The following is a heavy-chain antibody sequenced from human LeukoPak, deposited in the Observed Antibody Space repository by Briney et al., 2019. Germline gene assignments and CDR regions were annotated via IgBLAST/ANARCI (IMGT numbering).Heavy chain of an antibody. V-gene: IGHV1-2*02. CDR2: INPNSGGT. J-gene: IGHJ4*02. CDR3: ARGPLGRGWYYFDY. CDR1: GYTFTGYY. D-gene: IGHD6-19*01. Sequence: ASVKVSCKASGYTFTGYYMHWVRQAPGQGLEWMGWINPNSGGTNYAPKFQGRVTMTRDTSISTAYMELSRLRSDDTAVYYCARGPLGRGWYYFDYWGQGTLVTVSS.